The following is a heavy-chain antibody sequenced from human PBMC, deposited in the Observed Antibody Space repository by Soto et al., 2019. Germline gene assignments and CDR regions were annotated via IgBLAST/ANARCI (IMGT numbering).Heavy chain of an antibody. CDR1: GYSFTNYW. CDR3: AGSIFYYGMDV. J-gene: IGHJ6*01. V-gene: IGHV5-51*01. Sequence: GESLPISCAASGYSFTNYWIVLVRQMPGKGPEWMGIIYPGDSDTRYSPSFQGQVTISADKSTSTAYLLWSSLKASDTAIYFCAGSIFYYGMDVWGQGTTVTVSS. CDR2: IYPGDSDT.